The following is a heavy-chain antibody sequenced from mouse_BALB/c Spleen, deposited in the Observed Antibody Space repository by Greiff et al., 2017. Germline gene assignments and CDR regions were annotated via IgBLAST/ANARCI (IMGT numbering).Heavy chain of an antibody. J-gene: IGHJ1*01. V-gene: IGHV1S81*02. CDR3: ARWLSYFDV. CDR1: GYTFTSYW. CDR2: INPSNGRT. Sequence: QVQLKQPGAELVKPGASVKLSCKASGYTFTSYWMHWVKQRPGQGLEWIGEINPSNGRTNYNEKFKSKATLTVDKSSSTAYMQLSSLTSEDSAVYYCARWLSYFDVWGAGTTVTVSS.